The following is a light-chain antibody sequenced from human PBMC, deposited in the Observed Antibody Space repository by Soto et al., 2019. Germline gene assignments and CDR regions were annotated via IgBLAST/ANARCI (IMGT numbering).Light chain of an antibody. CDR2: GAS. J-gene: IGKJ5*01. CDR3: QQYGSSPPGIT. V-gene: IGKV3-20*01. CDR1: QSVSSSY. Sequence: EIVLTQSPGTLSLSPGERATLSCRASQSVSSSYLAWYLQKPGQAPRLLIYGASSRATGIPDRFSGSGSGTDFTLTISRLEPEDFAVYYCQQYGSSPPGITFGQGTRLEIK.